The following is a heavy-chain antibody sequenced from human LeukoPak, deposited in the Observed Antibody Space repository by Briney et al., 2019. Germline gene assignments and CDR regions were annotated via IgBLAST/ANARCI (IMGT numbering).Heavy chain of an antibody. D-gene: IGHD3-16*02. CDR1: GFTFSSYA. Sequence: GGSLRLSCAASGFTFSSYAMHWVRQAPGKGLEWVAVITYDGSNKYYADSVKGRFTISRDNSKNTLYLQMNSLRAEDTAVYCCARAGVIASPFDYWGQGTLVTVSS. CDR3: ARAGVIASPFDY. J-gene: IGHJ4*02. V-gene: IGHV3-30*04. CDR2: ITYDGSNK.